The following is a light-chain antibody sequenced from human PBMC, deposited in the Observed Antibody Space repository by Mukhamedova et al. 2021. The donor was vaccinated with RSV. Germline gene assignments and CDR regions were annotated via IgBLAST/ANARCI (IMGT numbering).Light chain of an antibody. J-gene: IGKJ1*01. CDR2: SAS. CDR3: LQNNVYPWT. V-gene: IGKV1-17*01. Sequence: WYQRRVHGKAPKRLIYSASTLQSGVPSRFSGSGSGTEFTLTINSLQPEAFATYYCLQNNVYPWTFGQGTKVEIK.